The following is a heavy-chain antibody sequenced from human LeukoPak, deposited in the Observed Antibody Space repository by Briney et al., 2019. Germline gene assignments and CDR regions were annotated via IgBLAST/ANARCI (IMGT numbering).Heavy chain of an antibody. D-gene: IGHD6-19*01. Sequence: ASVKVSCKASGYTFTGYYMHWVRQAPGQGLEWMGWINPNSGGTNYAQKFQGRVTMTRDTSISTAYMELSRLRSDDTAVYYCARVGSSGWYDYGMDVWGQGTTVTISS. CDR1: GYTFTGYY. V-gene: IGHV1-2*02. CDR3: ARVGSSGWYDYGMDV. J-gene: IGHJ6*02. CDR2: INPNSGGT.